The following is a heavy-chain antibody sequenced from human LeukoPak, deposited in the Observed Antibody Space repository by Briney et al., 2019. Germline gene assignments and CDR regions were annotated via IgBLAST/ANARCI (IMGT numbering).Heavy chain of an antibody. J-gene: IGHJ4*02. CDR3: ARGTMVRGELVY. CDR2: IYYSGST. V-gene: IGHV4-61*01. CDR1: GGSVSSGSYY. Sequence: SETLSLTCTVSGGSVSSGSYYWSWIRQPPGKGLEWIGYIYYSGSTNYNPSLKSRVTISVDTSKNQFSLKLSSVTAVDTAVYYCARGTMVRGELVYWGQGTLVTVSS. D-gene: IGHD3-10*01.